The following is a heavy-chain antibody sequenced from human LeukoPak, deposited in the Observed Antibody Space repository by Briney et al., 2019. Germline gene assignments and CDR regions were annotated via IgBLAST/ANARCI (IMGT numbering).Heavy chain of an antibody. CDR1: GGTFSSYA. CDR2: IIPILGIA. D-gene: IGHD1-26*01. V-gene: IGHV1-69*04. CDR3: ARDIWGVGATTFDY. J-gene: IGHJ4*02. Sequence: SVEVSCKASGGTFSSYAISWVRQAPGQGLEWMGRIIPILGIANYAQKFQGRVTITADKSTSTAYMELSSLRSEDTAVYYCARDIWGVGATTFDYWGQGTLVTVSS.